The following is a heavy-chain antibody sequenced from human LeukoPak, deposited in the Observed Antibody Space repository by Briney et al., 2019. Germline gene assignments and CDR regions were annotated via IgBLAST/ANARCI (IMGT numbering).Heavy chain of an antibody. Sequence: SETLSLTCTVSGGSTSSYYWSWIRQPPGKGLEWIGHIYYSGSTNYNPSLKSRVTISVDTSKNQFSLKLSSVTAADTAVYYCARDPTQYYDFWSGYYTGRGAFDIWGQGTMVTVSS. CDR3: ARDPTQYYDFWSGYYTGRGAFDI. CDR2: IYYSGST. CDR1: GGSTSSYY. V-gene: IGHV4-59*01. J-gene: IGHJ3*02. D-gene: IGHD3-3*01.